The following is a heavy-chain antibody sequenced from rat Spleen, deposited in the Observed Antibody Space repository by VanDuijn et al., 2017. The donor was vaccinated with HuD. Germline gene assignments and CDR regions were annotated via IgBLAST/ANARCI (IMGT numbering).Heavy chain of an antibody. D-gene: IGHD1-11*01. V-gene: IGHV5-25*01. CDR3: ARDAYGGYSVGFAY. CDR2: LSFGGGNT. CDR1: GFIFSNYY. J-gene: IGHJ3*01. Sequence: EVQLVESGGGLVQPGRSMKLSCAASGFIFSNYYMAWVRQAPSKGLEWVASLSFGGGNTYYRDSVKGRFTISRNNAKNTLYLQMDSLRSEDTATYYCARDAYGGYSVGFAYWGQGTLVTVSS.